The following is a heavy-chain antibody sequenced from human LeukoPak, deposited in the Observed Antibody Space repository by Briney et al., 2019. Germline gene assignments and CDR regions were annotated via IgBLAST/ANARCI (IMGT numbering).Heavy chain of an antibody. CDR3: ARGIWFGEGYYFYIDV. J-gene: IGHJ6*03. CDR1: DVSISSSY. V-gene: IGHV4-59*01. Sequence: SETLSLTCNVSDVSISSSYWSWIRQPPGKGLEWIGYIYYSGSTHYNPSLKSRLTISLDKAKNQFSLKVSSVTAPDTAVYYCARGIWFGEGYYFYIDVWGKGTTVTISS. D-gene: IGHD3-10*01. CDR2: IYYSGST.